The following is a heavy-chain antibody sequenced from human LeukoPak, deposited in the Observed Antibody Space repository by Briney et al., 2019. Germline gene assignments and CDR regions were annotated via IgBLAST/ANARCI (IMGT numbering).Heavy chain of an antibody. CDR1: SGFISSYY. Sequence: SETLSLTCIVSSGFISSYYWSWIRQTPGKGLEWIAFINYSGRINYNPSLQSRVSISLDTSKNHFSLQLRSVMAADTAVYYCARLVDYDNSGDPDIFDIWGQGTIVSIS. D-gene: IGHD3-22*01. CDR3: ARLVDYDNSGDPDIFDI. CDR2: INYSGRI. V-gene: IGHV4-59*01. J-gene: IGHJ3*02.